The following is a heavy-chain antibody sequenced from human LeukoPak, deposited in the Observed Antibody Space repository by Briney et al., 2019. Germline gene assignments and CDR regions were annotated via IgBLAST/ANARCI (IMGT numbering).Heavy chain of an antibody. J-gene: IGHJ3*02. D-gene: IGHD3-16*02. Sequence: ASVKVSCKASGYTFTGYYMHWVRQAPGQGLEWMGWINPNSGGTNYAQKFQGRVTMTRDTSISTAYMELSRPRSDDTAVYYCARDIMITFGGIIVTHNAFDIWGQGTMVTVSS. V-gene: IGHV1-2*02. CDR2: INPNSGGT. CDR3: ARDIMITFGGIIVTHNAFDI. CDR1: GYTFTGYY.